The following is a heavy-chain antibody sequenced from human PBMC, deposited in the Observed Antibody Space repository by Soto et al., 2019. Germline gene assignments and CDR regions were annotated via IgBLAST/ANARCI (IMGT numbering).Heavy chain of an antibody. Sequence: SVKVSCKASGGTFSSYTISWVRQAPGQGLEWMGRIIPILGIANYAQKFQGRVTITADKSTSTAYMELSSLRSEDTAVYYCASDLLGAGGIQLWTCYYYGMDVWGQGTTVTVSS. J-gene: IGHJ6*02. D-gene: IGHD5-18*01. CDR2: IIPILGIA. V-gene: IGHV1-69*02. CDR1: GGTFSSYT. CDR3: ASDLLGAGGIQLWTCYYYGMDV.